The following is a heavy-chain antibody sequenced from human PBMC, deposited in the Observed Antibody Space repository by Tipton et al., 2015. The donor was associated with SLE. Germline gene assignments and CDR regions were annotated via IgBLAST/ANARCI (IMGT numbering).Heavy chain of an antibody. V-gene: IGHV1-69*01. Sequence: QLVQSGPEVKRPGSSVKVSCKASGGILRDYAISWVRQAPGQGLEWMGGIIPILGIANYAQKFQGRVTITTDESTSTAYMELGSLRSEDAAVYYCATGEWVAATLRYYYGMDVWGQGTTVTVSS. CDR1: GGILRDYA. D-gene: IGHD2-15*01. J-gene: IGHJ6*02. CDR3: ATGEWVAATLRYYYGMDV. CDR2: IIPILGIA.